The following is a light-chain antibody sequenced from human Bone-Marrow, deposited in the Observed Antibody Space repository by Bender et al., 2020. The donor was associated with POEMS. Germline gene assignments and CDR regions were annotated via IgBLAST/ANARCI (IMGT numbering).Light chain of an antibody. V-gene: IGLV3-25*03. CDR2: KDT. J-gene: IGLJ2*01. CDR1: SLPKQY. Sequence: SRELTQPPSVSVSPGQTARITCSGDSLPKQYSYWYQQKSGQAPMLVIYKDTERPSGIPERFSGSSSGTTVTLTISGVQTEDEADYYCQSADNSDVYRVIFGGGTKLTVL. CDR3: QSADNSDVYRVI.